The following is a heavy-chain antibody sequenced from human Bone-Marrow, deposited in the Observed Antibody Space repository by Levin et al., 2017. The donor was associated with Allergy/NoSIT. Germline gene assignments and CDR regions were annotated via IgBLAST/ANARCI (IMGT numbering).Heavy chain of an antibody. V-gene: IGHV1-69*13. Sequence: SVKVSCKASGGTFSSYAISWVRQAPGQGLEWMGGIIPIFGTANYAQKFQGRVTITADESTSTAYMELSSLRSEDTAVYYCARGGHSSSYYYYYMDVWGKGTTVTVSS. CDR1: GGTFSSYA. CDR2: IIPIFGTA. CDR3: ARGGHSSSYYYYYMDV. D-gene: IGHD6-6*01. J-gene: IGHJ6*03.